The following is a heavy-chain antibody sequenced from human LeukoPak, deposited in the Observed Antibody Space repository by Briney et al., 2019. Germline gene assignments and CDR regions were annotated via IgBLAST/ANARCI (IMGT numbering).Heavy chain of an antibody. J-gene: IGHJ4*02. CDR2: MNPNSGNT. D-gene: IGHD4-17*01. Sequence: GASVNVSCKASGYTFTSYDINWVRQATGQGLEWVGWMNPNSGNTGYAQKFQGRVTMTRNTSISTAYMALSSLRSEDTAVYYCGTKRWGTTVTTDYWGQGTLVTVSS. CDR1: GYTFTSYD. V-gene: IGHV1-8*01. CDR3: GTKRWGTTVTTDY.